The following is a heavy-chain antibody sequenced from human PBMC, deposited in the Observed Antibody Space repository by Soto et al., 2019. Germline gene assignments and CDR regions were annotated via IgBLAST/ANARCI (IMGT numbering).Heavy chain of an antibody. V-gene: IGHV1-2*02. Sequence: QVQLVQSGAEVKKPGASVKVSCKASGYTFTGYYMHWVRQAPGQGLEWMGWINPNSGGTNYAQKFQGRVTTTRDTSISTAYMELSRLRSDDTAVYYCAKNAAPYDFWSGYWGGAFDIWGQGTMVTVSS. CDR3: AKNAAPYDFWSGYWGGAFDI. CDR1: GYTFTGYY. J-gene: IGHJ3*02. CDR2: INPNSGGT. D-gene: IGHD3-3*01.